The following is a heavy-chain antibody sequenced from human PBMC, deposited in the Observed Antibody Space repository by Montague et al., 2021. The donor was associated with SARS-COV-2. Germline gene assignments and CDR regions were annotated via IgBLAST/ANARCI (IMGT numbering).Heavy chain of an antibody. J-gene: IGHJ6*02. CDR3: ARDYSITIFGVVFYYGMDV. CDR2: ISSSGSTI. Sequence: SLRLSCAASGFTFSSYEMNWVRQAPGKGLEWVSYISSSGSTIYYSDSVKGRFTISRDNAKKSLYLQMYSLRAEDTAVYYCARDYSITIFGVVFYYGMDVWGQGTTVTVSS. CDR1: GFTFSSYE. D-gene: IGHD3-3*01. V-gene: IGHV3-48*03.